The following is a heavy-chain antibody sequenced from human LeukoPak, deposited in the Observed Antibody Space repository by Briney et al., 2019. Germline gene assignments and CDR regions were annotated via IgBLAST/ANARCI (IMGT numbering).Heavy chain of an antibody. Sequence: GGSLRLSCEASGLTFSSYGMSWVRQAPGKGLQWVSAITGGGGTTYYADSVKGRFTISRDNSKNMLYLQMNSLRAEDTAVYYCAKMQGYFDYWGQGSLVPVSS. CDR1: GLTFSSYG. V-gene: IGHV3-23*01. J-gene: IGHJ4*02. CDR2: ITGGGGTT. CDR3: AKMQGYFDY.